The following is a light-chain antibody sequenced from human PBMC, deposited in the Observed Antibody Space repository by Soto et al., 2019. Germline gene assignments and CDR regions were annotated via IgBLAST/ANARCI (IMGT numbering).Light chain of an antibody. CDR3: QQSHSTPYT. V-gene: IGKV1-39*01. J-gene: IGKJ2*01. CDR2: DIS. Sequence: IQMTQSPTSLSASVGDRVTITCRASQNIGKYLHWYQQKPGKAPKLLIYDISSLQSGVPSSFSGSGSGTDFTLTISSLQPEDVATYYWQQSHSTPYTFGQGTKLDIK. CDR1: QNIGKY.